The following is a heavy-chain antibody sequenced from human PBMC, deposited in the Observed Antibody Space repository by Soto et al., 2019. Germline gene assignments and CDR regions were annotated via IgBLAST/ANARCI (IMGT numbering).Heavy chain of an antibody. V-gene: IGHV3-30*18. Sequence: VQLLESGGGLIQPGGSLRLSCAASGFTFSYGIHWLRQAPGKGLEWVAYISYDSSNKFYGDSVKGRFTISRDNSKNTQFRQMNSLRAEDTAVDYCAKLVIGYCSGNTCDDYWGQGTLVAVSS. CDR1: GFTFSYG. D-gene: IGHD2-15*01. CDR2: ISYDSSNK. CDR3: AKLVIGYCSGNTCDDY. J-gene: IGHJ4*02.